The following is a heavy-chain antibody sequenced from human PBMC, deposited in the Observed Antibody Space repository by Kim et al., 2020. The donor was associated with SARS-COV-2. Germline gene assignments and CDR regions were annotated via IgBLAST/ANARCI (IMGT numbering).Heavy chain of an antibody. CDR3: ARDLRRYYDSSGYTP. V-gene: IGHV3-30*07. J-gene: IGHJ5*02. Sequence: DSVKGRFTISRDNSKNTLYLQMNSLRAEDTAVYYCARDLRRYYDSSGYTPWGQGTLVTVSS. D-gene: IGHD3-22*01.